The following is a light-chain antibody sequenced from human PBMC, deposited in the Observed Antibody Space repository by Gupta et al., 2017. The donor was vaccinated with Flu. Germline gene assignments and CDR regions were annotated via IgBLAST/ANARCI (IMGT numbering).Light chain of an antibody. CDR1: KIGSYS. V-gene: IGLV3-21*02. J-gene: IGLJ2*01. CDR2: DDS. CDR3: QVWDSSSDTPRV. Sequence: QTARVTCAGNKIGSYSVHWYQQRPGQAPVLVVYDDSDRPSGIPERFSGSNSRNTATLTLSSVEAGDEADYYCQVWDSSSDTPRVFGGGTKLTVL.